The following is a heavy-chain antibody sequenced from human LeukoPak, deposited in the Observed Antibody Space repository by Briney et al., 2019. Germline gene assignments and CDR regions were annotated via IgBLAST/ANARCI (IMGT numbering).Heavy chain of an antibody. CDR1: GFTFTTYA. CDR3: ARVTRDDSGDYVNLDY. J-gene: IGHJ4*02. CDR2: ISYDGSNK. V-gene: IGHV3-30-3*01. D-gene: IGHD4-17*01. Sequence: GGSLRLSRAASGFTFTTYALFWVRQAPGMGLEWVATISYDGSNKWYADSVKGRFTFSRDNSKNTVYLQMNSLRPEDTAVYYCARVTRDDSGDYVNLDYWGRGTLVTVSS.